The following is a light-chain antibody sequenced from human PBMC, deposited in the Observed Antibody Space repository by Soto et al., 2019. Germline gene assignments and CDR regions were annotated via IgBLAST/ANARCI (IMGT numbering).Light chain of an antibody. V-gene: IGLV1-40*01. CDR2: GNS. J-gene: IGLJ1*01. CDR1: SSNIGAGHD. Sequence: QSVLTQPPSVSGAPGQRVTISCTGSSSNIGAGHDVHWYQHLPGTAPKLLIYGNSNRPSGVPARFSGSKSGTSASLAISGLQSDDEADYYCAAWDDSLDEYVFGTGTKLTVL. CDR3: AAWDDSLDEYV.